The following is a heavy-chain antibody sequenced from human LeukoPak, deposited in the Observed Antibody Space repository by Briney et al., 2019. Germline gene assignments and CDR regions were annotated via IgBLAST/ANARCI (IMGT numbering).Heavy chain of an antibody. CDR1: GFTFSSYA. Sequence: PGGSLRLSCAASGFTFSSYAMSWVRQAPGNGLEWVSAISGSGGSTYYADSVKGRFTISRDNSKNTLYLQMNSLRAEDTAVYYCAKARHVVQAFFDYWGQGTLVTVSS. D-gene: IGHD2-15*01. CDR3: AKARHVVQAFFDY. J-gene: IGHJ4*02. CDR2: ISGSGGST. V-gene: IGHV3-23*01.